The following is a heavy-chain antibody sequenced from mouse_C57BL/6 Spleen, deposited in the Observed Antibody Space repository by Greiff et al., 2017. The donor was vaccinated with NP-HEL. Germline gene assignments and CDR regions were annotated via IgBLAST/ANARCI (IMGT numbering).Heavy chain of an antibody. CDR2: INPSSGYT. D-gene: IGHD4-1*01. CDR1: GYTFTSYW. J-gene: IGHJ2*01. CDR3: ARRETGYYFDY. V-gene: IGHV1-7*01. Sequence: VQLQQSGAELAKPGASVKLSCKASGYTFTSYWMHWVKQRPGQGLEWIGYINPSSGYTKYNQKFKDKATLTADKSSSTAYMHLSSLTYDDSAVYYGARRETGYYFDYWGQGTTLTVSS.